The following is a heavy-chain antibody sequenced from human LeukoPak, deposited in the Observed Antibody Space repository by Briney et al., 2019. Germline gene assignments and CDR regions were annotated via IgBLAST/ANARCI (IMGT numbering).Heavy chain of an antibody. CDR3: ARHARLGVVNY. V-gene: IGHV4-34*01. Sequence: GSLRLSCAASGFTFSSYSMNWVRQAPGKGLEWIGEINHSGSTNYNPSLKSRVTISVDTSKNQFSLNLSSVTAADTAVYYCARHARLGVVNYWGQGTLVTVSS. J-gene: IGHJ4*02. CDR1: GFTFSSYS. CDR2: INHSGST. D-gene: IGHD3-3*01.